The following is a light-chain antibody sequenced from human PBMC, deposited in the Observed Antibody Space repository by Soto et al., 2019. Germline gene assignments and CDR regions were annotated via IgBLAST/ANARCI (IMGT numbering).Light chain of an antibody. CDR1: QGINKF. CDR2: GAS. V-gene: IGKV1-9*01. Sequence: IQLTQSPSSLSASVGDRVTINCRASQGINKFLAWYQQSPGKAPQLLVYGASTLQSGVPSRFSGSGSGTDFTLTISSLQPEDFATYYCQQLTNFRFTFGQGTKLDIK. J-gene: IGKJ2*01. CDR3: QQLTNFRFT.